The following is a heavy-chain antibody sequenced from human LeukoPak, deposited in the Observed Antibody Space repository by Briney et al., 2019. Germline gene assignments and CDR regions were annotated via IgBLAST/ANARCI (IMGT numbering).Heavy chain of an antibody. CDR1: GFTFNSYW. D-gene: IGHD6-19*01. Sequence: GGSLRLSCAASGFTFNSYWMNWVRQAPGKGLEWVANIKQDGSEKYYVDSVKGRFTISRDNAKNSLYLQMNSLRAEDTAVYYCARGLAVTARGSFDIWGQGTMVTVSS. J-gene: IGHJ3*02. V-gene: IGHV3-7*03. CDR2: IKQDGSEK. CDR3: ARGLAVTARGSFDI.